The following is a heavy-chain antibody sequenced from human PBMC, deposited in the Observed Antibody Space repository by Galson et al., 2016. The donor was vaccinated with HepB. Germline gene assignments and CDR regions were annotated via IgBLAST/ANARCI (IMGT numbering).Heavy chain of an antibody. CDR2: IYYSGST. CDR1: GGSISSYY. CDR3: ARDRDSSSYYSLDY. Sequence: ETLSLTCTVSGGSISSYYWSWIRQPPGQGLEWIGYIYYSGSTSNNPSFKSRVTISVDTSKNQFSSKLRSVTAADTAVYYCARDRDSSSYYSLDYWGQGTPVTVSS. J-gene: IGHJ4*02. V-gene: IGHV4-59*01. D-gene: IGHD3-22*01.